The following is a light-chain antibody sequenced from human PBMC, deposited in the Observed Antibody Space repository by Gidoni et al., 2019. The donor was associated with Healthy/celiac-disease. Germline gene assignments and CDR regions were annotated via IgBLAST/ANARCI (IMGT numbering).Light chain of an antibody. J-gene: IGLJ3*02. CDR1: SSNTGAGYD. CDR2: GNS. CDR3: QSYDSSLSGYWV. V-gene: IGLV1-40*01. Sequence: QSVLTQPPSVSGAPGQRVTLSCTGSSSNTGAGYDVHGSQQLPGTAPKLLIDGNSNRPSGVPDRFSGSKSGTSASLAITGLQAEDAADYYCQSYDSSLSGYWVFGGWTKLTVL.